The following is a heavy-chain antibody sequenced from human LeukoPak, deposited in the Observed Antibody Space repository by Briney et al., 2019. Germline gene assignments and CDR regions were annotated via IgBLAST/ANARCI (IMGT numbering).Heavy chain of an antibody. Sequence: GASVKVSCKASGYTFTSYDINWVRQATGQGLEWMGWINPKNGGANYAPRFRGRVTMTRDRSTSTVYMELTRLTSDDTAVYYCARASFWESPVNWFDPWGQGTLVTVSS. D-gene: IGHD3-16*01. CDR1: GYTFTSYD. CDR3: ARASFWESPVNWFDP. V-gene: IGHV1-2*07. CDR2: INPKNGGA. J-gene: IGHJ5*02.